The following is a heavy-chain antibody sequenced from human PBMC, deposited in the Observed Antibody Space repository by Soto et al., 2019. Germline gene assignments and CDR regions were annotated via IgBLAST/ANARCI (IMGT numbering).Heavy chain of an antibody. CDR1: SGSISSSNW. Sequence: QVQLQESGPGLVKPSGTLSLTCAVSSGSISSSNWWSWVRQPPGKGLEWIGEIYHSGSTNYNPSLTSRVTISVGKSKNQFSLKLSSVTAADTAVYYCARAIGKYDFWSGYGPYWFDPWGQGTLVTVSS. D-gene: IGHD3-3*01. CDR3: ARAIGKYDFWSGYGPYWFDP. V-gene: IGHV4-4*02. CDR2: IYHSGST. J-gene: IGHJ5*02.